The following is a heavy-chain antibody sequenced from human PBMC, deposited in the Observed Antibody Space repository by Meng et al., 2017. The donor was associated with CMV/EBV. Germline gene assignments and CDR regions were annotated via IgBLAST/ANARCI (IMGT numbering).Heavy chain of an antibody. Sequence: GESLKISCAASGFTFSSYEMNWVRQAPGKGLEWVSYISSSGSTIYYADSVKGRFTISRDNAKNSLYLQMNSLRAEDTAVYYCAGDWVAVAGNYYYGMDVWGQGTTVTVSS. CDR1: GFTFSSYE. V-gene: IGHV3-48*03. CDR2: ISSSGSTI. J-gene: IGHJ6*02. D-gene: IGHD6-19*01. CDR3: AGDWVAVAGNYYYGMDV.